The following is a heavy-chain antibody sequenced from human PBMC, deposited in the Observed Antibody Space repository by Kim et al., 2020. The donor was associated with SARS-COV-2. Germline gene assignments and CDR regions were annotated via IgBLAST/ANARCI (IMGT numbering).Heavy chain of an antibody. V-gene: IGHV3-30*04. CDR3: ASCLIAAEEEGHYYYYYGMDV. CDR1: GFTFSSYA. CDR2: ISYDGSNK. J-gene: IGHJ6*02. Sequence: GGSLRLSCAASGFTFSSYAMHWVRQAPGKGLEWVAVISYDGSNKYYADSVKGRFTISRDNSKNTLYLQMNSLRAEDTAVYYCASCLIAAEEEGHYYYYYGMDVWGQGTTVTVSS. D-gene: IGHD6-13*01.